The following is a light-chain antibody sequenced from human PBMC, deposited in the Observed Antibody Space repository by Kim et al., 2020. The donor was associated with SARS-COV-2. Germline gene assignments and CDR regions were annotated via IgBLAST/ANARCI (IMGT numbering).Light chain of an antibody. CDR2: EVS. Sequence: GQTVTISCTGTNSDVGSYNRVSWYHQPPGIVPNLMIYEVSNRPSWVPDRFSGSKSGNTASLTISGLQAEDEADYYCSSYTTSSTVVFGGGTQLTVL. CDR3: SSYTTSSTVV. J-gene: IGLJ3*02. CDR1: NSDVGSYNR. V-gene: IGLV2-18*02.